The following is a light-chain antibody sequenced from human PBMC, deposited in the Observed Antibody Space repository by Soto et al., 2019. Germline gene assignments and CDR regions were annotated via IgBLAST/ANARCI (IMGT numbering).Light chain of an antibody. CDR3: GAWDPSLSAGV. V-gene: IGLV1-51*02. CDR1: SSNVGNHY. CDR2: ENN. J-gene: IGLJ3*02. Sequence: QSVLTQPPSVSAAPGQKVSISCSGSSSNVGNHYVSWYQQFPGTAPKLLIYENNKRPSGVPDRFSGSKSGTSATLGITGLQTGDEADYYCGAWDPSLSAGVFGGGTKLTVL.